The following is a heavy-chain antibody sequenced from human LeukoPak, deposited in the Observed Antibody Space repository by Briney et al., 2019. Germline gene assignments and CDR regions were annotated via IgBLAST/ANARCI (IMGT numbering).Heavy chain of an antibody. V-gene: IGHV3-21*01. Sequence: GGSLRLSCAASGFTFSSDAMSWVRQAPGKAMEWVSSITSSGSYIFYADSVKGRFTISRDNAKNSLYLQMDSLGPEDTAVYYCARDPYSGNYGNDYYYYMDVWGKGTTVTISS. D-gene: IGHD1-26*01. J-gene: IGHJ6*03. CDR2: ITSSGSYI. CDR1: GFTFSSDA. CDR3: ARDPYSGNYGNDYYYYMDV.